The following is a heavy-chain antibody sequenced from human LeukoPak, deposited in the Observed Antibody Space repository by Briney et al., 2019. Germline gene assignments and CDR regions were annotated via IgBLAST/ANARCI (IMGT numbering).Heavy chain of an antibody. J-gene: IGHJ5*02. V-gene: IGHV1-69*05. CDR3: ASQPVGAYCSSTSCYQYNWFDP. CDR2: IIPIFGTA. Sequence: SVKVSCKASGGTFSSYAISWVRQAPGQGLEWMGGIIPIFGTANYAQKFQGRVTITTDESTSTAYMELSSLRSEDTAVYYCASQPVGAYCSSTSCYQYNWFDPWGQGTLVTVSS. D-gene: IGHD2-2*01. CDR1: GGTFSSYA.